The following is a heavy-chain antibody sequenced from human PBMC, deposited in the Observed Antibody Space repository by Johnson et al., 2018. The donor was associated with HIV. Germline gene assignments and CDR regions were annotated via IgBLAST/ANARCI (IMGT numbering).Heavy chain of an antibody. D-gene: IGHD3-22*01. CDR2: IYNDDNT. V-gene: IGHV3-66*02. J-gene: IGHJ3*02. Sequence: VQLVESGGGVVQPGRSLRLSCAASGFTFSSYWMSWVRQAPGQGLEWVSIIYNDDNTYYADSVKGRFTISRDNSKNTLYLQMNILRPEDTAMYYCAKGHSSGYPKDAFDIWGRGTIVTVSS. CDR3: AKGHSSGYPKDAFDI. CDR1: GFTFSSYW.